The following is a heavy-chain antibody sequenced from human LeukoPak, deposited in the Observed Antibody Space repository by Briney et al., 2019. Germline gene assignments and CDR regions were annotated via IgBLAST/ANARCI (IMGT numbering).Heavy chain of an antibody. J-gene: IGHJ4*02. CDR2: IIPILGIA. CDR3: ARGTPSIAVAAFDY. CDR1: GGTFSSYT. Sequence: GASVKVSCKASGGTFSSYTISWVRQAPGQGLEWMGRIIPILGIANYAQKFQGRVTITADKSTSTAYMELSSLRSEDTAVYYCARGTPSIAVAAFDYWGQGTLVTVSS. V-gene: IGHV1-69*02. D-gene: IGHD6-19*01.